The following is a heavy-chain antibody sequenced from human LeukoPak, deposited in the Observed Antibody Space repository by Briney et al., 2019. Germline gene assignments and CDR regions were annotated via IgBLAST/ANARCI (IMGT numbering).Heavy chain of an antibody. CDR2: IYYSGST. Sequence: PSETLSLTCTVSGGSISSSSYYWGWIRQPPGKGLAWIGSIYYSGSTYYNPSLRSRVTISVDTSKNQFSLKLSSVTAADTAVYYCARPEGVKVPGPNGPFDYWGQGTLVTVSS. CDR3: ARPEGVKVPGPNGPFDY. CDR1: GGSISSSSYY. V-gene: IGHV4-39*01. J-gene: IGHJ4*02. D-gene: IGHD3-10*01.